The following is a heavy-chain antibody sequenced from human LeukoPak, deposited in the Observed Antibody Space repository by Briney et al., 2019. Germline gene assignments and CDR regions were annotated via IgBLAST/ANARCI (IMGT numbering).Heavy chain of an antibody. CDR2: ISGSGRST. V-gene: IGHV3-23*01. D-gene: IGHD3-10*01. Sequence: GGSLRLSCAASGFTFSSYAMSWVRQAPGKGLEWVSAISGSGRSTYYADSVKGRFTISRDNSKNTLYLQMNSLRAEDTAIYYCAKDQGFGEPPSDYWGQGTLVTVSS. CDR3: AKDQGFGEPPSDY. CDR1: GFTFSSYA. J-gene: IGHJ4*02.